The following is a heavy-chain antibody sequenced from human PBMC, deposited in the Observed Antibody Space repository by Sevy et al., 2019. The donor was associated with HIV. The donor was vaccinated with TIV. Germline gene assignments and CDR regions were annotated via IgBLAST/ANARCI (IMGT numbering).Heavy chain of an antibody. CDR3: ARKYDSSGYFDY. Sequence: GGSLRLSCAASGFTFSSFFMNWVRQAPGKGLEWVSGISGSGGSGDKTNYADSVKGRFTISRDDSKNSLYLQLNSLRAEDTAIYYCARKYDSSGYFDYWGQGTLVTVSS. CDR2: ISGSGGSGDKT. D-gene: IGHD3-22*01. CDR1: GFTFSSFF. J-gene: IGHJ4*02. V-gene: IGHV3-23*01.